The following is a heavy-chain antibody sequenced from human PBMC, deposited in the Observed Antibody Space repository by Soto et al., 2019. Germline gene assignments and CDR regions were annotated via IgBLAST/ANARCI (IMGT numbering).Heavy chain of an antibody. J-gene: IGHJ4*02. CDR3: ARVAVSDYDSSGYPDC. Sequence: PSETLSLTCDVSGGSITSGGYSWGWIRQPPGRGLEWIGYIYHSGSALYNPSLKSRVTIVGDRSKNEFSLKVNYVTAADTAVYYCARVAVSDYDSSGYPDCWGQGILVTVSS. CDR1: GGSITSGGYS. D-gene: IGHD3-22*01. CDR2: IYHSGSA. V-gene: IGHV4-30-2*01.